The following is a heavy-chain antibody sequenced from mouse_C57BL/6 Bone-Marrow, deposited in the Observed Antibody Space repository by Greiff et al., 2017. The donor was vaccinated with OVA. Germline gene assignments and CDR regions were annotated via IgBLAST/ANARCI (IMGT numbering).Heavy chain of an antibody. CDR3: ARYYYGYYLIDY. J-gene: IGHJ2*01. D-gene: IGHD1-1*01. V-gene: IGHV2-9-1*01. CDR1: GFSLTSYA. CDR2: IWPGGGT. Sequence: QVQLKESGPGLVAPSQSLSITCTVSGFSLTSYAISWVRQPPGKGLEWLGVIWPGGGTNYNSALKSRLSISKDNSKSQVFLKMNSLQTDDTARYYCARYYYGYYLIDYWGQGTTLTVSS.